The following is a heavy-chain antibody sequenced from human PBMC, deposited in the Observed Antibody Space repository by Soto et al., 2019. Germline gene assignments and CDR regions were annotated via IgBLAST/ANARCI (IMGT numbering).Heavy chain of an antibody. CDR2: IDPSDSYT. CDR3: SRETDPDYYYYYGMDV. J-gene: IGHJ6*02. CDR1: GYSFTSYW. Sequence: GECLNISCKGSGYSFTSYWISWVRPMPGKGLEWMGRIDPSDSYTNYSPSFQGHVTISADRSISTAYLQWSSLKASDTAMFYCSRETDPDYYYYYGMDVCGQGTTVTVS. V-gene: IGHV5-10-1*01.